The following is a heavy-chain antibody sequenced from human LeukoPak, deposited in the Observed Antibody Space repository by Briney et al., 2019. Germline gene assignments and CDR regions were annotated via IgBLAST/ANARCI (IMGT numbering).Heavy chain of an antibody. CDR3: ARGGRGSAAVVAPRSFDI. D-gene: IGHD3-22*01. CDR2: TYTGGNS. CDR1: GFTVSSIH. Sequence: GGSLRLSCAASGFTVSSIHMVWVRQAPGKGLEWVSVTYTGGNSYYADSVKGRFIISRDISKNTLYLQMDSLRAEDSALYYCARGGRGSAAVVAPRSFDIWGQGTMVTVSS. V-gene: IGHV3-53*01. J-gene: IGHJ3*02.